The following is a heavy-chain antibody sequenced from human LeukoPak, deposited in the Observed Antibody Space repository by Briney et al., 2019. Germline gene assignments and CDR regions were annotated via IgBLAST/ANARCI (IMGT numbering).Heavy chain of an antibody. CDR1: GFTISRNY. Sequence: GGSLRLSCAASGFTISRNYMSWARQAPGKGLEWVSIISSGGTTYYSDSVKGSFTISRDNSNHTLYLQTNSLRAEDTAVYYCATRGLPGYHYGMDVWGQGTTVTVSS. V-gene: IGHV3-66*01. CDR3: ATRGLPGYHYGMDV. CDR2: ISSGGTT. J-gene: IGHJ6*02. D-gene: IGHD2-21*02.